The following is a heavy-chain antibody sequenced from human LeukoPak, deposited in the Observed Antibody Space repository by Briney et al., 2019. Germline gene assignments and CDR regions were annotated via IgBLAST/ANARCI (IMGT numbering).Heavy chain of an antibody. CDR2: MNPNSGNT. CDR3: ARVQSSGYYYDAFDI. J-gene: IGHJ3*02. V-gene: IGHV1-8*03. D-gene: IGHD3-22*01. CDR1: GYTFTGYY. Sequence: ASVKVSCKASGYTFTGYYMHWVRQATGQGLEWMGWMNPNSGNTGYAQKFQGRVTITRNTSISTAYMELSSLRSEDTAVYYCARVQSSGYYYDAFDIWGQGTMVTVSS.